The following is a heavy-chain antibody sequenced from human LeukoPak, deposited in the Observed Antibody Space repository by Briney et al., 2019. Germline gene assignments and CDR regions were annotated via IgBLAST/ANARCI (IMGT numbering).Heavy chain of an antibody. CDR3: ARVPTTVTTHTYRTYYYYYYMDV. CDR2: INHSGST. CDR1: GGSFSGYY. J-gene: IGHJ6*03. V-gene: IGHV4-34*01. Sequence: SETLSLTCAVYGGSFSGYYWSWIRQPPGKGLEWIGEINHSGSTNYNPSLKSRVTISVDTSKNQFSLKLSSVTAADTAVYYCARVPTTVTTHTYRTYYYYYYMDVWGKGTTVTVSS. D-gene: IGHD4-17*01.